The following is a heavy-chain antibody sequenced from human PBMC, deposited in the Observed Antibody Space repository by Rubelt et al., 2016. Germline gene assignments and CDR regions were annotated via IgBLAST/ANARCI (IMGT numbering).Heavy chain of an antibody. CDR2: INHSGST. J-gene: IGHJ4*02. Sequence: QLQLQESGPGLVKPSETLSLTCTVSGGSISSSSYYWSWIRQPPGKGLEWIGEINHSGSTNYNPSLKSRVTISVDTSKNQFSLKLSSVTAADTAVYYCARGKQQLVINWGQGTLVTVSS. CDR3: ARGKQQLVIN. D-gene: IGHD6-13*01. CDR1: GGSISSSSYY. V-gene: IGHV4-39*07.